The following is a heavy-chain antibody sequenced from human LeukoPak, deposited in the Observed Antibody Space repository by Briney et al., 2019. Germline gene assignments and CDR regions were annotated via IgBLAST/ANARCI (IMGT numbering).Heavy chain of an antibody. CDR1: GFTFSSYA. CDR3: AKESGYYGSGSYYSAGFFDY. Sequence: GGSLRLSCAASGFTFSSYAMSWVRQAPGKGLEWVSAISGSGGSTYYADSVKGRSTISRDNSKNTLYLQMNSLRAEDTAVYYCAKESGYYGSGSYYSAGFFDYWGQGTLVTVSS. J-gene: IGHJ4*02. CDR2: ISGSGGST. V-gene: IGHV3-23*01. D-gene: IGHD3-10*01.